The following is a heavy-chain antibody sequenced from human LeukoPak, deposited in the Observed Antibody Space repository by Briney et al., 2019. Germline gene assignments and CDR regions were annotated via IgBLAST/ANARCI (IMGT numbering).Heavy chain of an antibody. Sequence: PSETLSLTCTASGGSISSGSYYWSWIRQPAGKGLEWIGRIYTSGSTNYNPSLKSRVTISVDTSKNQFSLKLSSVTAADTAVYYCASIIYDPPYDYYYYMDVWGKGTTVTVSS. J-gene: IGHJ6*03. CDR2: IYTSGST. CDR3: ASIIYDPPYDYYYYMDV. CDR1: GGSISSGSYY. V-gene: IGHV4-61*02. D-gene: IGHD3-22*01.